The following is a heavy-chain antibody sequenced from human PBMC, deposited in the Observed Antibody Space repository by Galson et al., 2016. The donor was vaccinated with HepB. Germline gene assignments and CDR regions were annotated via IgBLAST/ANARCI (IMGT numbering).Heavy chain of an antibody. V-gene: IGHV3-30*18. Sequence: SLRLSCAASGFTFNMFGMHWVRQAPGKGLEWVASISYDGNNKYYADSVKGRFTISRDDSKNTLDLQMSSLRTEDTAIYYCAKVPTATTRLFYYFDFWGQGSLVTVSS. CDR2: ISYDGNNK. J-gene: IGHJ4*02. CDR3: AKVPTATTRLFYYFDF. CDR1: GFTFNMFG. D-gene: IGHD1-1*01.